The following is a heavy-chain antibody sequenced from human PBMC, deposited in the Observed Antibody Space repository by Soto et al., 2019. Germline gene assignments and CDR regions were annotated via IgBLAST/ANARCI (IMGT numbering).Heavy chain of an antibody. V-gene: IGHV3-53*02. D-gene: IGHD3-22*01. CDR2: INSGGTR. CDR1: GFTASGNY. CDR3: ARGGGSYYYDSSGSEY. J-gene: IGHJ4*02. Sequence: EVQLVETGGGLIQPGGSLRLSCAASGFTASGNYMSWVGQAPGKGLEWVSVINSGGTRYYADSVKGRFSISRDNSKNTVYLHMNSLRAEDTAVYYCARGGGSYYYDSSGSEYWGQGTLVTVSS.